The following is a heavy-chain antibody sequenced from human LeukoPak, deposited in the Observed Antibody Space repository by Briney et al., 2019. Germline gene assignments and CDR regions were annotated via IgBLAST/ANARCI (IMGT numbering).Heavy chain of an antibody. CDR1: GGSISSSSYY. V-gene: IGHV4-39*07. J-gene: IGHJ4*02. CDR3: ARPSGGFFFDY. Sequence: PSETLSLTCTVSGGSISSSSYYWGWIRQSPGKGLEWIGEINHSGSTNCNPSLKSRITISVDTSKNQFSLKLTSVTAADTGVYYCARPSGGFFFDYWGQGTLVTVSS. CDR2: INHSGST. D-gene: IGHD2-15*01.